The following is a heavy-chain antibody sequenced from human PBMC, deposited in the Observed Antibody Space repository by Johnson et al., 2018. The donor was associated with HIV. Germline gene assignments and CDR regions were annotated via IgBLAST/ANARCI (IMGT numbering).Heavy chain of an antibody. V-gene: IGHV3-30*02. D-gene: IGHD6-13*01. CDR1: GVTISSFG. CDR2: IRFDGSDE. CDR3: AKDPRSSSWYWDAFDI. J-gene: IGHJ3*02. Sequence: QVQLVESGGGVVQPGGSLRLSCAASGVTISSFGMHWVRQAPGKGLAWVAFIRFDGSDEYSSHSVNGRFTISRDNSKHTLYLQMNSLRAEDTAVYYCAKDPRSSSWYWDAFDIWGQGTMVTVSS.